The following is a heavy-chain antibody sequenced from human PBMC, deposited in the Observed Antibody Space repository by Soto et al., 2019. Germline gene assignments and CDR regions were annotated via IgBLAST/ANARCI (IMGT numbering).Heavy chain of an antibody. D-gene: IGHD2-15*01. J-gene: IGHJ5*02. CDR1: GGSISSCY. V-gene: IGHV4-59*08. CDR3: VRHRYCSGGSCYHLDNWFDP. Sequence: PSETLSLTCTVSGGSISSCYWSWIRQPPGKGLEWIGYIYYSGSTNYNPSLKSRVTISVDTSKNQFSLKLSSVTAADTAVYYCVRHRYCSGGSCYHLDNWFDPWGQGTLVTVSS. CDR2: IYYSGST.